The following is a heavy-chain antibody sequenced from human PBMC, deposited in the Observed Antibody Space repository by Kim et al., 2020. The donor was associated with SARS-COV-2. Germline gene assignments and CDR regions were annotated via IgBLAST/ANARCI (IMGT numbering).Heavy chain of an antibody. J-gene: IGHJ4*02. Sequence: SGGSTYYADSVKGRFTISRDNSKNTLYLPMNSLRAEDTAVYYCAKDERCYWGQGTLVTVSS. CDR3: AKDERCY. V-gene: IGHV3-23*01. CDR2: SGGST.